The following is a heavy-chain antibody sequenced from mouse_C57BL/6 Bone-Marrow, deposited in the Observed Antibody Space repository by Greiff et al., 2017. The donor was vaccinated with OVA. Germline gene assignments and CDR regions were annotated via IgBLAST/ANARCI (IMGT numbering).Heavy chain of an antibody. CDR2: INPNNGGT. J-gene: IGHJ1*03. D-gene: IGHD2-14*01. Sequence: VQLKQSGPELVKPGASVKIPCKASGYTFTDYNMDWVKQSHGKSLEWIGDINPNNGGTIYNQKFKGKATLTVDKSSSTAYMELRSLTSEDTAVYYCARRYRDRYFDVWGTGTTVTVSS. V-gene: IGHV1-18*01. CDR3: ARRYRDRYFDV. CDR1: GYTFTDYN.